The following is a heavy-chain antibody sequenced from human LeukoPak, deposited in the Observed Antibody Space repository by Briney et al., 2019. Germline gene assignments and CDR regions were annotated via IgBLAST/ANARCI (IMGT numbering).Heavy chain of an antibody. V-gene: IGHV1-46*01. CDR2: INPSGGST. CDR1: GGTFSSYY. J-gene: IGHJ4*02. D-gene: IGHD3-3*01. CDR3: ARGRGGTSDYYPFYFDY. Sequence: ASVKVSCKASGGTFSSYYMHWVRQAPGLGLEWMGIINPSGGSTSYAQKFQGRVTMTRDTSTSTVYMELSSLRSEDTAVYYCARGRGGTSDYYPFYFDYWGQGALVMVSS.